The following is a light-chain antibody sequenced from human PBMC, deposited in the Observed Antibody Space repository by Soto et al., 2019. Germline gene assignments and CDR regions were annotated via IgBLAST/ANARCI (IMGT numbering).Light chain of an antibody. Sequence: IRMTQSPSSLSASTGDRVTITCRASQGISSYLAWYQQQPGKAPKLLIYAASTLQSGVPSRFSGSGSGTDFTLTISCLQSEDFATYYCQQYYSYPPTFGQGTKLEIK. V-gene: IGKV1-8*01. CDR2: AAS. CDR1: QGISSY. CDR3: QQYYSYPPT. J-gene: IGKJ2*01.